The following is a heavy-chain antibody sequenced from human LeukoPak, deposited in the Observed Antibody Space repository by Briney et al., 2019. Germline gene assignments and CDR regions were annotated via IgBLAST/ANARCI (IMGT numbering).Heavy chain of an antibody. CDR3: ARQGYLGYMDV. Sequence: SETLSLTCTVSGGSISSSSYYWSWIRQPPGKGLEWIGYIYYSGSTNYNPSLKSRVTISVDTSKNQFSLKLSSVTAADTAVYYCARQGYLGYMDVWGKGTTVTVSS. D-gene: IGHD3-16*01. CDR1: GGSISSSSYY. V-gene: IGHV4-61*01. J-gene: IGHJ6*03. CDR2: IYYSGST.